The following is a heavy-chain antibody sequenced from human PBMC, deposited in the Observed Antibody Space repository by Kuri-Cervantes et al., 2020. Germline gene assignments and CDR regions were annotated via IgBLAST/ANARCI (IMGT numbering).Heavy chain of an antibody. Sequence: ETLSLTCAASGFTFDDYAMHWVRQAPGKGLEWVSAISGSGGSTYYADSVKGRFTISRDNSKNTLYLQMNSLRAEDTAVYYCARDRTNDYAWGSYLVWGQGTTVTVSS. D-gene: IGHD3-16*01. J-gene: IGHJ6*02. V-gene: IGHV3-23*01. CDR2: ISGSGGST. CDR3: ARDRTNDYAWGSYLV. CDR1: GFTFDDYA.